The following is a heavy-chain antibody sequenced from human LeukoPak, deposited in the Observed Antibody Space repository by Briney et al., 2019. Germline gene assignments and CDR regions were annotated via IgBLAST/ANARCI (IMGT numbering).Heavy chain of an antibody. CDR3: ARHGSVHSPLDP. D-gene: IGHD3-10*01. J-gene: IGHJ5*02. CDR1: GGSISSYY. Sequence: SETLSLTCTVSGGSISSYYWSWIRQPPGKGLEWIGYIYATGSTNYNPSLKSRVTISVDTSKNQFSLNLRSVTAADTAVYYCARHGSVHSPLDPWGQGTLVTVSS. CDR2: IYATGST. V-gene: IGHV4-4*09.